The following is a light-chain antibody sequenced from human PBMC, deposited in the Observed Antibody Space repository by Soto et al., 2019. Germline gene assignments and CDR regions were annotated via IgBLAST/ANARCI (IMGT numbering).Light chain of an antibody. CDR3: HSYDSSLSASV. V-gene: IGLV1-40*01. Sequence: QSVLTQTPSVSGAPGQRVTISCTGRSSNIGAGYDVHWYQHLPGTAPKLLIYGTTNRPSGVPDRFSGSKSGISASLAITGLQAEDEADSYCHSYDSSLSASVLGAGTKATVL. CDR1: SSNIGAGYD. J-gene: IGLJ1*01. CDR2: GTT.